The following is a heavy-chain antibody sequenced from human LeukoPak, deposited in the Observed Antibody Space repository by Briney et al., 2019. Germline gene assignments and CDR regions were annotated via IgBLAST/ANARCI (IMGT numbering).Heavy chain of an antibody. V-gene: IGHV1-18*01. Sequence: ASVKVSCKASGYTFTSYGISWVRQAPGQGLEWMGWISAYNGNTNYAQKLQGRVTMTTDTSTSTAYMELRSPRSDDTAVYYCARTIYSSSWYFGWFDPWGQGTLVTVSS. CDR3: ARTIYSSSWYFGWFDP. D-gene: IGHD6-13*01. J-gene: IGHJ5*02. CDR1: GYTFTSYG. CDR2: ISAYNGNT.